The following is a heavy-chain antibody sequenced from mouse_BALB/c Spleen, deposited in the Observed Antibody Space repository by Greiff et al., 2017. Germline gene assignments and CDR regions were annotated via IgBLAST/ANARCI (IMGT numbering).Heavy chain of an antibody. CDR1: GYSITSDYA. CDR2: ISYSGST. Sequence: VQLKESGPGLVKPSQSLSLTCTVTGYSITSDYAWNWIRQFPGNKLEWTGYISYSGSTSYNPSLKSRISITRDTSKNQFFLQLNSVTTEDTATYYCARSESLLPLAYWGQGTLVTVSA. V-gene: IGHV3-2*02. CDR3: ARSESLLPLAY. J-gene: IGHJ3*01. D-gene: IGHD6-1*01.